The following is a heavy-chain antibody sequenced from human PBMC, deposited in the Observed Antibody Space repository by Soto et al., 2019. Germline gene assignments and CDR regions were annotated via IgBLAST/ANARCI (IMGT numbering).Heavy chain of an antibody. D-gene: IGHD1-26*01. V-gene: IGHV3-23*01. CDR3: AKEGASGSYPPYYYFGMDV. CDR1: GFTFSSYA. J-gene: IGHJ6*02. Sequence: EVQLLESGGGLVQPGGSLRLSCAASGFTFSSYAMSWVRQAPGKGLEWVSTISGSGGNADYADSVKGRFSISRDNSKNTRRLQMTSRRADDTAVYYCAKEGASGSYPPYYYFGMDVWGQGTTVTVSS. CDR2: ISGSGGNA.